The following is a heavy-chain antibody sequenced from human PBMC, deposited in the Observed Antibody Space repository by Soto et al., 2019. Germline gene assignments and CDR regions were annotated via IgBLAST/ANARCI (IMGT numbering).Heavy chain of an antibody. D-gene: IGHD6-13*01. Sequence: NPSETLSLTCTVSGGSIVSGGYYCIWIRQHPWSGLELIGYIYYSGSTYYNPSLKSRVTISVDTSKNQFSLKLSSVTAADTAVYYCARGKQQLSLYYYYYYGMDVWGQGTTVTVSS. V-gene: IGHV4-31*03. CDR3: ARGKQQLSLYYYYYYGMDV. J-gene: IGHJ6*02. CDR1: GGSIVSGGYY. CDR2: IYYSGST.